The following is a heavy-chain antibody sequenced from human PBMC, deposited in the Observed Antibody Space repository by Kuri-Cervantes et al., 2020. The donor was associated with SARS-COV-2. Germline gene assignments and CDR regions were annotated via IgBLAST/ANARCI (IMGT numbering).Heavy chain of an antibody. CDR2: IYYSGST. D-gene: IGHD3-10*01. CDR3: ARDEASSGAFDI. J-gene: IGHJ3*02. CDR1: GGSISSSSYY. Sequence: SETLSPTCTVSGGSISSSSYYWGWIRQPPGKGLEWIGSIYYSGSTYYNPSLKSRVTISVDTSKNQFSLKLSSVTAADTAVYYCARDEASSGAFDIWGQGTMVTVSS. V-gene: IGHV4-39*07.